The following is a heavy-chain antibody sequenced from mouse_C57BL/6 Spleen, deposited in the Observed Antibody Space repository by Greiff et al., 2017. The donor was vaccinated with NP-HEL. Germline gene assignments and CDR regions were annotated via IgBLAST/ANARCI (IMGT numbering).Heavy chain of an antibody. J-gene: IGHJ2*01. D-gene: IGHD2-5*01. Sequence: VQLQQSGPELVKPGASVKISCKASGYAFSSSWMNWVKQRPGKGLEWIGRIYPGDGDTNYNGKFKGKATLTADKSSSTAYMQLSSLTSEDSAVYYCARNYYSKGFDYWGQGTTLTVSS. CDR1: GYAFSSSW. CDR2: IYPGDGDT. V-gene: IGHV1-82*01. CDR3: ARNYYSKGFDY.